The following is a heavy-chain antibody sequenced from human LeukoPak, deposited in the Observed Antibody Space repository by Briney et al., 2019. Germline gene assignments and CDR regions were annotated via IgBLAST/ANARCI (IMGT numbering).Heavy chain of an antibody. V-gene: IGHV4-59*01. CDR3: ARDTGYSDYGGYGMDV. J-gene: IGHJ6*02. CDR2: IYYSGST. D-gene: IGHD5-12*01. CDR1: GGSLSSYY. Sequence: SETLSLTCTVSGGSLSSYYWSWIRQPPGKGLEWIGYIYYSGSTNYNPSLKSRVTISVDTSKNQFSLKLSSVTAADTAVYYCARDTGYSDYGGYGMDVWGQGTTVTVSS.